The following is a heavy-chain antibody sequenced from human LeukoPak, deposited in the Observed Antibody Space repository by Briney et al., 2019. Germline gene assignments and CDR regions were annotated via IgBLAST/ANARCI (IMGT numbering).Heavy chain of an antibody. V-gene: IGHV3-49*04. CDR3: TSDEAEDTSY. Sequence: GGSLRLSCTASGITFGDYATNWVRQAPGKGLEWVGFIRSKAYGGTIEYAASVKGRFTISRDDSKSIAYLQMNSPKTEDTAVYYCTSDEAEDTSYWGQGTLVTVSS. CDR1: GITFGDYA. D-gene: IGHD1-26*01. J-gene: IGHJ4*02. CDR2: IRSKAYGGTI.